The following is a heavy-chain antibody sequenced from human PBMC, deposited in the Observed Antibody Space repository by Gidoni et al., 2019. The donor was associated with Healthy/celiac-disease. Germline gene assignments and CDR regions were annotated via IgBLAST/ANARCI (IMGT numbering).Heavy chain of an antibody. Sequence: QVQLVQSGAEVKKPGSSVKVSCKASGGTFSSYAISWVRQAPGQGLEWMGGIIPIFGTANYAQKFQGRVTITADESTSTAYMELSSLRSEDTAVYYCARGGYGDYYWGGANFDYWGQGTLVTVSS. CDR3: ARGGYGDYYWGGANFDY. J-gene: IGHJ4*02. CDR1: GGTFSSYA. CDR2: IIPIFGTA. V-gene: IGHV1-69*01. D-gene: IGHD4-17*01.